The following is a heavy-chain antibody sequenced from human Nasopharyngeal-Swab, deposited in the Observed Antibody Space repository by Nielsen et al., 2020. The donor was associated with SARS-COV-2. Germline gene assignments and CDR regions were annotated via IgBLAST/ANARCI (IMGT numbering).Heavy chain of an antibody. V-gene: IGHV3-21*01. Sequence: GGSLRLSCAASGFTFSSYSMNWVRQAPGKGLEWVSSISSSSSYIYYADSVKGRFTISRDNAKNSLYLQMNSLRAEDTAGYYCARADSSSWYFDYWGQGTLVTVSS. J-gene: IGHJ4*02. CDR2: ISSSSSYI. CDR3: ARADSSSWYFDY. D-gene: IGHD6-13*01. CDR1: GFTFSSYS.